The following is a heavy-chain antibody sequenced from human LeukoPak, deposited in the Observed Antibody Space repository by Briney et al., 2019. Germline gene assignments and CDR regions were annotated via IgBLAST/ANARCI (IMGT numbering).Heavy chain of an antibody. CDR3: ARDQIYAYCGGDCYHFDY. D-gene: IGHD2-21*02. Sequence: GGSLRLSCAASGFTFSSYAMSWVRQAPGKGLEWVAVISYDGSNKYYADSVKGRFTISRDNSKNTLYLQMNSLRAEDTAVYYCARDQIYAYCGGDCYHFDYWGQGTLVTVSS. J-gene: IGHJ4*02. CDR2: ISYDGSNK. CDR1: GFTFSSYA. V-gene: IGHV3-30*03.